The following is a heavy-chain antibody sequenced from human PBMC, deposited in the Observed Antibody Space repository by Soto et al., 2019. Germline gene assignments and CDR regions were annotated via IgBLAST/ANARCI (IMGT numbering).Heavy chain of an antibody. Sequence: DVELATSGGGVAQPGRSLRLTCAGSGFRFDDYVMYWVRQAPGKGLEWVAGISWNSNRVAYGESVEGRFTIARDNAKKSVFLQMDSLRGEDTALYFCARGNYISSWSPGYMDVWGTGVTVTV. CDR1: GFRFDDYV. CDR3: ARGNYISSWSPGYMDV. D-gene: IGHD6-13*01. CDR2: ISWNSNRV. V-gene: IGHV3-9*01. J-gene: IGHJ6*03.